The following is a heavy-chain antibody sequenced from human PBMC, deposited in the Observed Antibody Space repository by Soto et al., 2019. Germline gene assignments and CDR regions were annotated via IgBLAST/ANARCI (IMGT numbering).Heavy chain of an antibody. Sequence: QVQVQQSGPGLVKPSETLSLTCTVSSGPSKSHNWGWIRQPPGRGLEWIGYVYDTWSTSYNPSLTSRVTVSADTSTNRISLTLRFVTAADTDVYYCVRQGIGFLHGLVDVWGQGTTVIVSS. J-gene: IGHJ6*01. V-gene: IGHV4-59*08. CDR1: SGPSKSHN. D-gene: IGHD3-10*01. CDR2: VYDTWST. CDR3: VRQGIGFLHGLVDV.